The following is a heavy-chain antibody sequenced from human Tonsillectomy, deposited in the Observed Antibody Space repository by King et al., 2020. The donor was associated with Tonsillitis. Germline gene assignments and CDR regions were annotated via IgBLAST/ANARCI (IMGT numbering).Heavy chain of an antibody. V-gene: IGHV5-51*03. CDR2: IYPGDSET. CDR1: GYSFTNYW. D-gene: IGHD3-22*01. J-gene: IGHJ4*02. CDR3: ARRYYFDSSGYYPPYHFDY. Sequence: QLVQSGAEMRKPGESLKISCKGSGYSFTNYWIAWVRQMPGKGLEWMGIIYPGDSETRYNPSFQGQVTFSADKSISTAYLQWSSLKTSDTAMYYCARRYYFDSSGYYPPYHFDYWGQGTLVTVSS.